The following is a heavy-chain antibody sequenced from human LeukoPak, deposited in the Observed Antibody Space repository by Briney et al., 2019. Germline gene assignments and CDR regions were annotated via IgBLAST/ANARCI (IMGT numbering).Heavy chain of an antibody. Sequence: GSLRLSCAASGFTFSYYWMSWVRQAPGKGLEWVANIKQDGSEKYYVDSVKGRFTISRDNVKNSLYLRMNSLRAEDTAVYYCARDTYNDSSGYPEYWGQGTLVTVSS. CDR2: IKQDGSEK. D-gene: IGHD3-22*01. V-gene: IGHV3-7*01. CDR1: GFTFSYYW. J-gene: IGHJ4*02. CDR3: ARDTYNDSSGYPEY.